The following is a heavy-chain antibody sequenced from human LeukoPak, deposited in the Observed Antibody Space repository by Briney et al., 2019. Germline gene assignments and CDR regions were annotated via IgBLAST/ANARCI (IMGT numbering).Heavy chain of an antibody. Sequence: GGSLRLSCAASGFTFSDYYMSWIRQAPGKGLEWLSYIGSSGNDIDYADSVKGRFTISRDNAENSLYLQIYSLRAEDTAVYYCARVPDAFDIWGQGTMVTVSS. V-gene: IGHV3-11*01. CDR1: GFTFSDYY. CDR3: ARVPDAFDI. J-gene: IGHJ3*02. CDR2: IGSSGNDI.